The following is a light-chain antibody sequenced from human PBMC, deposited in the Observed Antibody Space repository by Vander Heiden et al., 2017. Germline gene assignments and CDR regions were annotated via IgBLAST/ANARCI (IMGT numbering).Light chain of an antibody. CDR2: LGS. J-gene: IGKJ2*01. CDR1: QSLLHTNGYNY. CDR3: MQAIQTPHT. V-gene: IGKV2-28*01. Sequence: IVMTQSPLSLPIPPGEPASISCGSSQSLLHTNGYNYLDWYLQKPGQSPQLLIYLGSNRASGVPDRFSGSGSGTNFTLKFSRVEAEDVGIYYCMQAIQTPHTFGQGTKLEIK.